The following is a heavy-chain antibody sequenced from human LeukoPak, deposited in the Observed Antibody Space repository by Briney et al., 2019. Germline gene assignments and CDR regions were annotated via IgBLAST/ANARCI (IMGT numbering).Heavy chain of an antibody. J-gene: IGHJ4*02. CDR3: ASDQYSGSFDY. Sequence: ASVKVSCKASGGTFSSYAISWVRQAPGQGLEWMGGIIPIFGTANYAQKFQGRVTITADESTSTAYMELSSLRSEDTAVYYCASDQYSGSFDYWGQGTLVTVSS. V-gene: IGHV1-69*13. CDR2: IIPIFGTA. CDR1: GGTFSSYA. D-gene: IGHD1-26*01.